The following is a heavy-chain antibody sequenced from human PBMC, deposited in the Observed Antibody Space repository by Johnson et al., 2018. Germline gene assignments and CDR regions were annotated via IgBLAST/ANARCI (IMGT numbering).Heavy chain of an antibody. J-gene: IGHJ3*02. CDR3: AEDDNWGSAFDI. D-gene: IGHD7-27*01. Sequence: QVQLGQSGGGVVQPRRSLRLSCAASGFTFSSYALHWVRQAPGKGLEWVAFISYDGNNKHYTDPVKGRFTISRDNSENTLYLQMNSLRAEDTAVYYCAEDDNWGSAFDIWGQGTMVTVSS. CDR2: ISYDGNNK. CDR1: GFTFSSYA. V-gene: IGHV3-30-3*01.